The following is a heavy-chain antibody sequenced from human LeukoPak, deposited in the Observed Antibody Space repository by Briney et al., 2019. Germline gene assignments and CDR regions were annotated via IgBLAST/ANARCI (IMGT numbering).Heavy chain of an antibody. CDR2: IGTAGDT. V-gene: IGHV3-13*04. CDR3: AKSQFGGVFDGFDI. CDR1: GFTFSSYD. D-gene: IGHD3-16*01. Sequence: GGSLRLSCAASGFTFSSYDMHWVRQATGKGLEWVSAIGTAGDTYYPGSVKGRFTISRENAKNSLYLQMNSLRAEDTAVYYCAKSQFGGVFDGFDIWGQGTMVTVSS. J-gene: IGHJ3*02.